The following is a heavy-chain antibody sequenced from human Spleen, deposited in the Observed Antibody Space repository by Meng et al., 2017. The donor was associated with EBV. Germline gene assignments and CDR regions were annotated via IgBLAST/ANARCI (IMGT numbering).Heavy chain of an antibody. D-gene: IGHD2-2*01. J-gene: IGHJ4*02. Sequence: QITLKGSGPTLVKPTQTLTLTCTFSGFSLSTSGEGVGWIRQPPGKALEYLALIYWDDDKSYSPSLKSRLTITKDTSKNQVVLTMTNMDPVDTATYYCSHKPYQGPFDSWGQGTLVTVSS. CDR3: SHKPYQGPFDS. CDR1: GFSLSTSGEG. CDR2: IYWDDDK. V-gene: IGHV2-5*02.